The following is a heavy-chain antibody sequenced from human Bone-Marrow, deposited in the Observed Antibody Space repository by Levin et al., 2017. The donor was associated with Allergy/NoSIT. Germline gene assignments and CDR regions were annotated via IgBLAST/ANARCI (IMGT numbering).Heavy chain of an antibody. D-gene: IGHD3-10*01. CDR3: ARGRGGVIISWFDP. CDR2: IFRDGST. J-gene: IGHJ5*02. V-gene: IGHV4-30-2*01. CDR1: GDSINSDTYS. Sequence: TASETLSLTCTVSGDSINSDTYSWSWIRQPPGKALEWIGYIFRDGSTSYNPSLKSRVTISLDTSRNLFFLRLNSVTAADTAFYFCARGRGGVIISWFDPWGHGKLVTVSS.